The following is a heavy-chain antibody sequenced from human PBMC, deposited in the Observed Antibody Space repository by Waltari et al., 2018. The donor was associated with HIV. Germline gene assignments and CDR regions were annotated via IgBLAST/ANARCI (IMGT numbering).Heavy chain of an antibody. Sequence: EVQLVESGGGLVQPGGSLSLSCAASGFTLSDHYMDWVRQAPGKGLEWVGRSRSNANGYTTEYAASVEGRFSISRDEASNSAYLQMNSLKTEDTAVYFCGRGAAGSVSDYWGPGTLVTVSS. CDR2: SRSNANGYTT. V-gene: IGHV3-72*01. CDR3: GRGAAGSVSDY. J-gene: IGHJ4*02. D-gene: IGHD2-15*01. CDR1: GFTLSDHY.